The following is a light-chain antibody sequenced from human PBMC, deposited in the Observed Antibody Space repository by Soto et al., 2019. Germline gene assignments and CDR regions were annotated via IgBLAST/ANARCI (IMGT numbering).Light chain of an antibody. V-gene: IGLV1-40*01. Sequence: QSVLTQPPSVSGAPGQRVTISCTGSSSNIGAGYDVHWYQQLPGTAPKLLIYGNSNRPSGVPDRFSGSKSGTSASLAITGLQAEDEADYYCQSNDSSLRVFGIGTKHTVL. J-gene: IGLJ1*01. CDR2: GNS. CDR1: SSNIGAGYD. CDR3: QSNDSSLRV.